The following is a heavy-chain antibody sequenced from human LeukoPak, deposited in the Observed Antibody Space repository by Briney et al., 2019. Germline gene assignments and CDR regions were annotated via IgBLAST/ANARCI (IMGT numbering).Heavy chain of an antibody. CDR1: GYIFTSYD. CDR2: IYPKNDKT. Sequence: ASVNVSCKASGYIFTSYDINWVRQAPGQGLEWVGWIYPKNDKTGYAEKFQGRVTMTTDMSTNTAFMEMKNLTSDDTAVYFCARKLSGYSSGWYPDYWGQGTLVIVSS. CDR3: ARKLSGYSSGWYPDY. D-gene: IGHD6-19*01. V-gene: IGHV1-8*01. J-gene: IGHJ4*02.